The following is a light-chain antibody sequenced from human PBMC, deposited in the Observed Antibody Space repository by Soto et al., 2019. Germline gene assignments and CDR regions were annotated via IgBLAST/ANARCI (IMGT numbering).Light chain of an antibody. CDR3: QQYNNWPWT. Sequence: LVMTQSPVTLSVSPSARATLSCRASQSVSSDLAWYQHKPGQAPRLLIYGASTRATSIPSRFSGSGSGTDFTLTISSLQSEDFAVYYCQQYNNWPWTFGQGTKVDIK. J-gene: IGKJ1*01. V-gene: IGKV3-15*01. CDR2: GAS. CDR1: QSVSSD.